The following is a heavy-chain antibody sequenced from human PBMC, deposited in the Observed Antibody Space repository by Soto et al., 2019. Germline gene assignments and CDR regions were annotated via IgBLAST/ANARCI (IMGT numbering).Heavy chain of an antibody. CDR3: AKNQGGYGDYEGDYYYYYGMDV. D-gene: IGHD4-17*01. J-gene: IGHJ6*02. CDR2: ISGSGGST. Sequence: GWSLRLSCAASGFTFSSYAMSWVRQAPGKGLEWVSAISGSGGSTYYADSVKGRFTISRDNSKNTLYLQMNSLRAEDTAVYYCAKNQGGYGDYEGDYYYYYGMDVWGQGTTVTVSS. CDR1: GFTFSSYA. V-gene: IGHV3-23*01.